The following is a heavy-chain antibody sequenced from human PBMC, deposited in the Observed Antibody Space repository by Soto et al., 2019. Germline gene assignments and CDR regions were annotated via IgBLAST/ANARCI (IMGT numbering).Heavy chain of an antibody. CDR1: GFTFSSYG. V-gene: IGHV3-30*03. J-gene: IGHJ4*02. CDR2: ISYDGSNK. D-gene: IGHD3-10*01. Sequence: QVQLVESGGGVVQPGRSLRLSCAASGFTFSSYGMHWVRQAPGKGLEWVAVISYDGSNKYYADSVKGRFTSSRDNSKTTLYLPMNSLRAEDTAVYYCAPWFGAFDYWGQGTLVTVSS. CDR3: APWFGAFDY.